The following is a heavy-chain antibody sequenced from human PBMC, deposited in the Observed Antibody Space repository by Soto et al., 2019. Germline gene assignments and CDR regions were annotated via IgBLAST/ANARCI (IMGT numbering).Heavy chain of an antibody. Sequence: SETLSLTCAVYGGSFSGYYWSWIRQPPGKGLEWIGEINHSGSTNYNPSLKSRVTISVDTSKNQFSLKLSSVTAADTAVYYCARGENGGNPDDAFDIWGQGTMVTVSS. CDR3: ARGENGGNPDDAFDI. J-gene: IGHJ3*02. V-gene: IGHV4-34*01. CDR1: GGSFSGYY. D-gene: IGHD2-15*01. CDR2: INHSGST.